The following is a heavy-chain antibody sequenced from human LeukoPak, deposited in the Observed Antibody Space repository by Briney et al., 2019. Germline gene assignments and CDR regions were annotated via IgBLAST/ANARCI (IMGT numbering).Heavy chain of an antibody. CDR2: ISSSGSTI. Sequence: GGSLRLSCAASGFTFSSYSMNWVRQAPGKGLEWVSYISSSGSTIYYADSVKGRFTISRDNAKNSLYLQMNSLRAEDTAVYYCARGAGYSSGLDIWGQGTMVTVSS. CDR3: ARGAGYSSGLDI. V-gene: IGHV3-48*04. D-gene: IGHD6-19*01. CDR1: GFTFSSYS. J-gene: IGHJ3*02.